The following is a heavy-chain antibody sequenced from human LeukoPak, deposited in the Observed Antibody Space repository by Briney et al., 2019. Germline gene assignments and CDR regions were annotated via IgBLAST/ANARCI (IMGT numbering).Heavy chain of an antibody. J-gene: IGHJ3*02. D-gene: IGHD3-9*01. CDR2: ISAYNGNT. CDR1: GYTFTSYG. V-gene: IGHV1-18*01. CDR3: AREARVLRYFDWLLWGDAFDI. Sequence: ASVKVSCKASGYTFTSYGISWVRQAPGQGLEWMGWISAYNGNTNYAQKLQGRVTMTTDTSTSTAYMELRSLRSDDTAVYYCAREARVLRYFDWLLWGDAFDIWGQGTMVTVSS.